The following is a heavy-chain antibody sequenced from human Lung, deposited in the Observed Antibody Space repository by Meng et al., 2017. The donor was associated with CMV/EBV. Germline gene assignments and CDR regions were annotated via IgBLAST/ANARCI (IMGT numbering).Heavy chain of an antibody. Sequence: VQAEESGARWDTPLGRPSLTVAVYGGAISSSRWLSWVRQPPGTGLEWVGEIYHTASTNYNPSLKSRVTISVDKSKDQFSLKLSSVAAADTAVYYCASFPPPGKQWLVTDYWGQGTLVTASS. J-gene: IGHJ4*02. D-gene: IGHD6-19*01. CDR3: ASFPPPGKQWLVTDY. V-gene: IGHV4-4*02. CDR1: GGAISSSRW. CDR2: IYHTAST.